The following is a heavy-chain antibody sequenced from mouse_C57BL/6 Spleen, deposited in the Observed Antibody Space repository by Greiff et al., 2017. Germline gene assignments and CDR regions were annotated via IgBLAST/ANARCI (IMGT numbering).Heavy chain of an antibody. CDR1: GYTFTDDN. V-gene: IGHV1-22*01. D-gene: IGHD2-3*01. CDR3: AYAGYYLYGMDY. CDR2: INPNNGGT. J-gene: IGHJ4*01. Sequence: VQLLQSGPELVKPGASVKMSCKASGYTFTDDNMHWVKQSHGKSLEWIGYINPNNGGTSSNQKFTGKATLTANKSSSTAFMELRSLTSEESAGYKCAYAGYYLYGMDYGGQGTSVTVSS.